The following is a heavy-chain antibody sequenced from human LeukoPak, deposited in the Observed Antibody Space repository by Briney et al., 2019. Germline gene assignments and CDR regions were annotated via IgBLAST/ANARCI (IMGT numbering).Heavy chain of an antibody. V-gene: IGHV3-21*01. J-gene: IGHJ6*04. D-gene: IGHD3-22*01. CDR3: ARGPTMKMDV. Sequence: GGSLRLSCAASKFTFSSYSMNWVRQAPGKGLEWVSSINSYSSYIYYADSVKGRFTISRDNAKNSLYLQMNSLRAEDTAVYYCARGPTMKMDVWGKGTTVTVSS. CDR1: KFTFSSYS. CDR2: INSYSSYI.